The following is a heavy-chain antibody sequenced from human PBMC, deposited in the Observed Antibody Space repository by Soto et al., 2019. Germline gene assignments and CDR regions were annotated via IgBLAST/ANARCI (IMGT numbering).Heavy chain of an antibody. D-gene: IGHD3-22*01. CDR1: GYTFTSYG. CDR3: ARLLGYYDSSGSHPAYFDY. CDR2: ISAYNGNT. V-gene: IGHV1-18*01. J-gene: IGHJ4*02. Sequence: ASVKVSCKASGYTFTSYGISWVRQAPGQGLEWMGWISAYNGNTNYAQKLQGRVTMTTDTSTSTAYMELRSLRSDDTAVYYCARLLGYYDSSGSHPAYFDYWGQGTLVTVSS.